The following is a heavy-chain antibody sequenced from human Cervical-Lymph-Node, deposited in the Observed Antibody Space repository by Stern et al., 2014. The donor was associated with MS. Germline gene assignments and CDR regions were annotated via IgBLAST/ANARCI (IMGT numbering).Heavy chain of an antibody. Sequence: VQLVESGGGVVQPGRSLRLSCAASGFTFSSYGMHWVRQAPGKGLEWVAVISYDGSNKYYADSVKGRLPISRDNSKNTLYLQMNSLRAEDTAVYYCAKRFGYSSSWYRGGYYYYGMDVWGQGTTVTVSS. CDR2: ISYDGSNK. V-gene: IGHV3-30*18. J-gene: IGHJ6*02. CDR3: AKRFGYSSSWYRGGYYYYGMDV. CDR1: GFTFSSYG. D-gene: IGHD6-13*01.